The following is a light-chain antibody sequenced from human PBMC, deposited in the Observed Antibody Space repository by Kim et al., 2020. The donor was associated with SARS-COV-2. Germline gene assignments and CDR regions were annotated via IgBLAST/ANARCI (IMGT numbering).Light chain of an antibody. J-gene: IGLJ2*01. Sequence: QTATLTCTGTRNNVGHQGAAWLQQHQGPPPKLLSDRNNNRPSGISERFSASRSGDTASLTITGLQPEDEADYYCSAWDSSLSTWVFGGGTQLTVL. CDR1: RNNVGHQG. V-gene: IGLV10-54*04. CDR3: SAWDSSLSTWV. CDR2: RNN.